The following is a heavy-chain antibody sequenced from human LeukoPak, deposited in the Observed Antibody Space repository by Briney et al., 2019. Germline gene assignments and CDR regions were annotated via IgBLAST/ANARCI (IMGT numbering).Heavy chain of an antibody. CDR1: GGSLSGYY. D-gene: IGHD3-16*01. V-gene: IGHV4-34*01. J-gene: IGHJ3*02. Sequence: PSETLSLTCAVYGGSLSGYYWSWIRQPPGKGLEWIGEINHSGSTNYNPSLKSRVTISVDTSKNQFSLKLSSVTAADTAVYYCARARMITFRPHRAFDIWGQGTMVTVSS. CDR3: ARARMITFRPHRAFDI. CDR2: INHSGST.